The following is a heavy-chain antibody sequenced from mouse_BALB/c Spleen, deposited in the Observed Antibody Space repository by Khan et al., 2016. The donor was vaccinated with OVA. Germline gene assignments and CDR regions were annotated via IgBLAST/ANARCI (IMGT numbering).Heavy chain of an antibody. D-gene: IGHD2-12*01. CDR2: IWSGGST. CDR3: ARNSYRYDFTY. J-gene: IGHJ3*01. CDR1: GFSLTTYG. Sequence: QVRLQQSGPGLVQPSQSLSITCTVSGFSLTTYGIHWVRQSPGKGLEWLGVIWSGGSTDYNAPFISRLSISTDNSKSQVFFKMNSLQADDTAIYYCARNSYRYDFTYWGQGTLVTVSA. V-gene: IGHV2-2*01.